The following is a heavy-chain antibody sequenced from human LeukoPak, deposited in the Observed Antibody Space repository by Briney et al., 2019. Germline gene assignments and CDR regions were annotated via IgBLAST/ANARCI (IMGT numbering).Heavy chain of an antibody. V-gene: IGHV3-43*01. CDR1: GFTFDDYT. Sequence: GGSLRLSCAASGFTFDDYTMHWVRQAPGKGLEWVSLISWDGGSTYYADSAKGRFTISRDNSKNSLYLQMNSLRTEDTALYYCAKDILTGYYGMDVWGQGTTVTVSS. D-gene: IGHD3-9*01. CDR2: ISWDGGST. J-gene: IGHJ6*02. CDR3: AKDILTGYYGMDV.